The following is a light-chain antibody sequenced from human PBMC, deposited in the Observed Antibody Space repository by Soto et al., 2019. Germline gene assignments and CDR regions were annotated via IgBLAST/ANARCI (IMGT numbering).Light chain of an antibody. Sequence: EIVLTHSPHTLSLSLGERATLSPAVSQSVSSSYLAWYQQKPGQAPRLLIYGVSTRATGIPARFSGSGSGTEFTLTISSLQSEDFAVYYCQQHNNCPWTFGQGTKVDIK. CDR3: QQHNNCPWT. CDR1: QSVSSSY. V-gene: IGKV3-15*01. J-gene: IGKJ1*01. CDR2: GVS.